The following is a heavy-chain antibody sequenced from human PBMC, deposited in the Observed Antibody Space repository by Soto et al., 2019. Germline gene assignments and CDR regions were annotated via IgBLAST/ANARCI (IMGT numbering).Heavy chain of an antibody. CDR1: GFTLISYA. D-gene: IGHD6-13*01. CDR3: ARASPTRIAAAGYFDY. Sequence: PGGAPRLSFAAPGFTLISYAMPWVRQAPGRGLEWVAVISYDGSNKYYADSVKGRFTISRDNSKNTLYLQMNSLRAEDTAVYYCARASPTRIAAAGYFDYWGQGTLVTVSS. V-gene: IGHV3-30-3*01. J-gene: IGHJ4*02. CDR2: ISYDGSNK.